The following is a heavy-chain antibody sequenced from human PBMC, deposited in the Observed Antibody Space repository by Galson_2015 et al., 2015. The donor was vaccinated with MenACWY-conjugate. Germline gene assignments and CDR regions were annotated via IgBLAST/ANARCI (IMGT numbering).Heavy chain of an antibody. CDR3: AKDWSVPYSTISYYFYMDF. CDR1: GFTFRRFG. D-gene: IGHD6-13*01. V-gene: IGHV3-30*18. J-gene: IGHJ6*03. CDR2: ISYDGSNE. Sequence: SLRLSCAASGFTFRRFGMHWVRQAPGKGLEWMAVISYDGSNESYADSVKGRFTISRDNSKNALYLQMNSLRADDTAVYYCAKDWSVPYSTISYYFYMDFWGKGTTVTVSS.